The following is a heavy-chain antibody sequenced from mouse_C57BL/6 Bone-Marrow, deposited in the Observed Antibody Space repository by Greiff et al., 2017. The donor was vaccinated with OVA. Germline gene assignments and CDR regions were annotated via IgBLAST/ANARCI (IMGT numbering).Heavy chain of an antibody. CDR1: GYTFTDYY. D-gene: IGHD2-12*01. J-gene: IGHJ2*01. V-gene: IGHV1-76*01. Sequence: VKLMESGAELVRPGASVKLSCKASGYTFTDYYISWVKQRPGQGLEWIARIYPGSGNIYYNEKFKGKATLTAEKSSSTAYMQLSRLTSDDSAVYFVASSERLRDDVDYGGQGTTLTVSS. CDR2: IYPGSGNI. CDR3: ASSERLRDDVDY.